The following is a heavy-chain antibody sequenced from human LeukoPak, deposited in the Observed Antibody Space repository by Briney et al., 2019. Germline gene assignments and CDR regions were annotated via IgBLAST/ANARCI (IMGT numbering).Heavy chain of an antibody. CDR3: ARVQVNCGADCLGLNDY. V-gene: IGHV7-4-1*02. CDR2: INTNTGNP. Sequence: ASVKVFCKASGYTFTNYAMNWVRQAPGQGLEWMGWINTNTGNPTYAQGFTGRFVFSLDTSVSTAYLQISSLKAEDTAVYYCARVQVNCGADCLGLNDYWGQGTLVTVSS. CDR1: GYTFTNYA. J-gene: IGHJ4*02. D-gene: IGHD2-21*02.